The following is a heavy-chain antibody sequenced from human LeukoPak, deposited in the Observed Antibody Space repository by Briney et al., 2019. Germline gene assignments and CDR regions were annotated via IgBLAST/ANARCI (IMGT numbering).Heavy chain of an antibody. CDR3: ARRTVVAAPFDP. D-gene: IGHD2-15*01. Sequence: SVKVSCKASGRTFSSYAISWVRQAPGQGLEWMGRIVPILGIANYAQKFQGRVTMTADTSTSTACMELSSLRSEDTAVYYCARRTVVAAPFDPWGQGTLVTVSS. J-gene: IGHJ5*02. V-gene: IGHV1-69*04. CDR1: GRTFSSYA. CDR2: IVPILGIA.